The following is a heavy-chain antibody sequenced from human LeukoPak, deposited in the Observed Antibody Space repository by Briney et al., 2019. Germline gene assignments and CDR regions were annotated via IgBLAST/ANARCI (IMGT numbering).Heavy chain of an antibody. CDR1: GYTFTSYG. D-gene: IGHD5-18*01. CDR2: ISAYNGNT. Sequence: ASVKVSCKASGYTFTSYGISWVRQAPGQGLEWMGWISAYNGNTNYAQKLQGRVTVTTDTSTSTAYMELRSLRSDDTAVYYCARDASFQERVQPPKDYWGQGTLVTVSS. J-gene: IGHJ4*02. V-gene: IGHV1-18*01. CDR3: ARDASFQERVQPPKDY.